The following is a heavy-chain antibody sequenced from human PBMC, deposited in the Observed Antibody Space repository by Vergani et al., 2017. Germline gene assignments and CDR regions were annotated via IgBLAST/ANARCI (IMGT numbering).Heavy chain of an antibody. CDR3: ASTIFGVVISYYYMDV. CDR2: IIPIFGTA. Sequence: QVQLVQSGAEVKKPGSSVKVSCKASGGTFSSYAISWVRQAPGQGLEWMGGIIPIFGTANYAQKFQGRVTITADESTSTAYMELSSLRSEDTAVYYCASTIFGVVISYYYMDVWGKGTTVTVSS. V-gene: IGHV1-69*13. J-gene: IGHJ6*03. D-gene: IGHD3-3*01. CDR1: GGTFSSYA.